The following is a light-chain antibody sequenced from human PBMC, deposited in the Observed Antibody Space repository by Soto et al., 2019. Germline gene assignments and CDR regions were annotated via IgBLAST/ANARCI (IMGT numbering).Light chain of an antibody. V-gene: IGKV1-39*01. J-gene: IGKJ4*01. CDR2: AAS. CDR1: QSISSY. Sequence: DIQMTQSPSSLSASVGDRVTITCRASQSISSYLNWYQQKPGKAPKLLIYAASSLQSGVPSRFSGSGSGTDFTLSISSLQPEDFATYYCQEANNFPITFGGGTKVEIK. CDR3: QEANNFPIT.